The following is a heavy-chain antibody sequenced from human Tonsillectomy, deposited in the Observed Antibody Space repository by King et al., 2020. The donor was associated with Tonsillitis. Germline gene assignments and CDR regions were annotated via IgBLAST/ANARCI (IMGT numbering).Heavy chain of an antibody. Sequence: QLVQSGAEVKKPGSSVTVSCKASGDTFSNYAISWARQAPGQGLEWMGRIIPILGLPNYAQTFQGRVTITADTFTSTAYMELRSLRSEDTAVYYCARPRRDYYSGWYYFDLWGQGTLVTVSS. D-gene: IGHD6-19*01. CDR3: ARPRRDYYSGWYYFDL. V-gene: IGHV1-69*09. CDR2: IIPILGLP. J-gene: IGHJ4*01. CDR1: GDTFSNYA.